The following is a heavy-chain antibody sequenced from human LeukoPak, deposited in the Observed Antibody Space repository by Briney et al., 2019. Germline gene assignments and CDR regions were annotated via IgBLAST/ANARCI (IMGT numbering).Heavy chain of an antibody. V-gene: IGHV1-46*01. CDR1: GYTFTSYY. J-gene: IGHJ4*02. CDR3: ATATYDYVWGSYRVSPLGDDY. Sequence: ASVKVSCKASGYTFTSYYMHWVRQAPGQGLEWMGIINPSGGSTSYAQKFQGRVTMTRDMSTSTVYMELSSLRSEDTAVYYCATATYDYVWGSYRVSPLGDDYWGQGTLVTVSS. D-gene: IGHD3-16*02. CDR2: INPSGGST.